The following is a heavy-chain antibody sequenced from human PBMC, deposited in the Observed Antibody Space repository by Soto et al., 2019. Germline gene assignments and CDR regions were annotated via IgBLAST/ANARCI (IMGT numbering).Heavy chain of an antibody. Sequence: EVQLVESGGGLVQPGGSLRLSCAVSGFTVSSNYMSWVRQAPGKGLEWVSIFYTGGSTYYSDSVKGRFTISGDNSKNTLYLQMNSLREEDTAVYYCVSYDFWSGYSDYWGQGTRVTVSS. V-gene: IGHV3-66*01. CDR3: VSYDFWSGYSDY. J-gene: IGHJ4*02. D-gene: IGHD3-3*01. CDR2: FYTGGST. CDR1: GFTVSSNY.